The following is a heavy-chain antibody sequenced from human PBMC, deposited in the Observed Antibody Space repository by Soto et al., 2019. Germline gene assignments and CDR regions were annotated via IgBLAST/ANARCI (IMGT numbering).Heavy chain of an antibody. V-gene: IGHV1-18*01. D-gene: IGHD2-15*01. Sequence: GASVKVSCKPSGYTFINYGITWVRQAPGQGLEWMGWISGYDGNTNYATKLQGRVTMNRDTSTSTVYMELRSLRSDDTAVYYCASDRGRTCSGGTCPCDSWGQGTLVTVSS. CDR2: ISGYDGNT. CDR1: GYTFINYG. J-gene: IGHJ4*02. CDR3: ASDRGRTCSGGTCPCDS.